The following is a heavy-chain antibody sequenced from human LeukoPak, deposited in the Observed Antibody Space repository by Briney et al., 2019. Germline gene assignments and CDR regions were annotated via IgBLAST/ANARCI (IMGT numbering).Heavy chain of an antibody. CDR1: GGSISSSSYY. V-gene: IGHV4-39*07. D-gene: IGHD6-13*01. CDR2: MYYSGST. CDR3: ASSPVAAAGRIDY. Sequence: SETLSLTCTVSGGSISSSSYYWGWIRQPPGKGLEWIGSMYYSGSTYYNPSLKSRVTIPVDTSKNQFSLKLTSVTAADTAVYYCASSPVAAAGRIDYWGQGTLVTVSS. J-gene: IGHJ4*02.